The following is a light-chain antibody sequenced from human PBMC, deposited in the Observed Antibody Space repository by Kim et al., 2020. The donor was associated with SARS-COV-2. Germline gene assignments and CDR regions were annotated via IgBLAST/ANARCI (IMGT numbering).Light chain of an antibody. V-gene: IGLV3-21*03. CDR1: NIGSKS. J-gene: IGLJ1*01. CDR2: DDS. Sequence: KTARITWGGNNIGSKSVHWYQQKPGQAPVLVVYDDSDRPSGIPERFSGSNSGNTATLTISRVEAGDEADYYCQVWDSSSDHRGSYVFGTGTKVTVL. CDR3: QVWDSSSDHRGSYV.